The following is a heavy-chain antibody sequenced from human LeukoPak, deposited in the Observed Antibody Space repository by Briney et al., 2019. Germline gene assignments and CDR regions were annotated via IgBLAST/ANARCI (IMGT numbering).Heavy chain of an antibody. CDR3: ARGRDSSGWSNLDY. CDR1: GFTFSSYS. Sequence: TSGGSLRLSCAASGFTFSSYSMNWVRQAPGKGLEWVSSISSSSSYIYYADSVKGRFTISRDNAKNSLYLQMNSLRAEDTAVYYCARGRDSSGWSNLDYWGQGTLVTVSS. V-gene: IGHV3-21*01. D-gene: IGHD6-19*01. CDR2: ISSSSSYI. J-gene: IGHJ4*02.